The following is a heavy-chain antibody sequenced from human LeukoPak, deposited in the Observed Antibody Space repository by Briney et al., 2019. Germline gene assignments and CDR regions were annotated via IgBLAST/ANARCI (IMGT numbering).Heavy chain of an antibody. Sequence: SQTLSLTCAISGDSVSSNSAAWNWIRQSPSRGLEWLGRTYYRSKWYNDYAVSVKSRITINPDTSKNQFSLQLNSVTPEDTAVYYCAREGQGSSEKPLHYYYYMDVWGKGTTVTISS. CDR1: GDSVSSNSAA. V-gene: IGHV6-1*01. D-gene: IGHD6-19*01. CDR3: AREGQGSSEKPLHYYYYMDV. J-gene: IGHJ6*03. CDR2: TYYRSKWYN.